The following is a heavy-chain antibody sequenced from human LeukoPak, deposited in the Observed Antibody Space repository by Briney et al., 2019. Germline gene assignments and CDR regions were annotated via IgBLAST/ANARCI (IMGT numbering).Heavy chain of an antibody. J-gene: IGHJ5*02. Sequence: ASVKVSCQASGYTFTGYYMHWVRQAPGKGLEWMGWINPNSGGTNYAPKFQGRVTLTRDTSISTAHLELSRLRPGDPALYYFSEGCVGSGATCGGRWFDPWGQGTLVTVSS. V-gene: IGHV1-2*02. D-gene: IGHD1-26*01. CDR1: GYTFTGYY. CDR3: SEGCVGSGATCGGRWFDP. CDR2: INPNSGGT.